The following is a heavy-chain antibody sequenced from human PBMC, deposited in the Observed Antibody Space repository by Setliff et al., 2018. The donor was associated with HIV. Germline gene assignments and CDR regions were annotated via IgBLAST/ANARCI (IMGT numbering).Heavy chain of an antibody. CDR2: ICYSATT. J-gene: IGHJ5*02. CDR3: ASRVYYYDSNNFLREEGFDP. V-gene: IGHV4-59*08. CDR1: GGSIGSYC. D-gene: IGHD3-22*01. Sequence: SETLSLTCTVSGGSIGSYCWSWIRQPPGKGLEWIGTICYSATTNYNPSLKNRVAISVDTSKNQFSLNLTSVTAADTAVYYCASRVYYYDSNNFLREEGFDPWGQGTLVTVSS.